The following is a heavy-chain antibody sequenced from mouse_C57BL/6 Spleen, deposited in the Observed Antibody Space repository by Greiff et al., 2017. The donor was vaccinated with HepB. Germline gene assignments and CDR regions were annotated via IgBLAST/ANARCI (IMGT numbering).Heavy chain of an antibody. Sequence: DVQLQESEGGLVQPGSSMKLSCTASGFTFSDYYMAWVRQVPEKGLEWVANINYDGSSTYYLDSLKSRFIISRDNAKNILYLQMSSLKSEDTATYYCARERAGTLDYWGQGTTLTVSS. V-gene: IGHV5-16*01. J-gene: IGHJ2*01. CDR2: INYDGSST. D-gene: IGHD3-3*01. CDR3: ARERAGTLDY. CDR1: GFTFSDYY.